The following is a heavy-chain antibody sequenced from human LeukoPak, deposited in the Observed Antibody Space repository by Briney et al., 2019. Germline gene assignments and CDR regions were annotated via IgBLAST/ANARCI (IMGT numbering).Heavy chain of an antibody. CDR2: IYYSGST. J-gene: IGHJ4*02. Sequence: PSETLSLTCTVSGGSISSSSYYWGWIRQPPGKGLEWIGSIYYSGSTYYNPSLKSRVTISVDTSKNQFSLKLTSVAAADTAMYYCTRDMEYPGAGFDYWGQGIPVTVSS. CDR3: TRDMEYPGAGFDY. CDR1: GGSISSSSYY. D-gene: IGHD3-3*01. V-gene: IGHV4-39*07.